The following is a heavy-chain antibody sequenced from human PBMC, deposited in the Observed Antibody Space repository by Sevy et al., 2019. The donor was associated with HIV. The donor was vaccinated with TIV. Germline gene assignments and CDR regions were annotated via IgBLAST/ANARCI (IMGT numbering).Heavy chain of an antibody. D-gene: IGHD1-26*01. CDR3: ATVLGAGAAGAFEI. CDR1: GFSFKNVW. J-gene: IGHJ3*02. Sequence: GGSLRLSCAGSGFSFKNVWMTWVRQTPGKGLEWVGHAKRKSDGGSIDYGSPGNGRFTISRDDSKDMLYLQMSSLKTADTGVYYCATVLGAGAAGAFEIWGQGTMVTVSS. CDR2: AKRKSDGGSI. V-gene: IGHV3-15*01.